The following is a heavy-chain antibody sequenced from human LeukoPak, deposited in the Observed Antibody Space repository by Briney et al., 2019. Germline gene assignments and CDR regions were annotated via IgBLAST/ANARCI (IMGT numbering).Heavy chain of an antibody. CDR3: AKMTEESYFDY. CDR2: IWYDGSNK. J-gene: IGHJ4*02. CDR1: GFTFSSYG. Sequence: AGGSLRLSCAASGFTFSSYGMHWLRQAPGKGLEWVAVIWYDGSNKYYADSVKGRFTISRDNSKNTLYLQMNSLRAEDTAVYYCAKMTEESYFDYWGQGTLVTVSS. D-gene: IGHD1-14*01. V-gene: IGHV3-33*06.